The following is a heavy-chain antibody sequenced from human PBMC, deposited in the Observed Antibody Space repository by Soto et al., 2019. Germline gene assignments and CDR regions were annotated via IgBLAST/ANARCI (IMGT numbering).Heavy chain of an antibody. V-gene: IGHV4-34*01. CDR2: IDHSGST. J-gene: IGHJ4*02. D-gene: IGHD3-10*01. CDR1: GGSFSGYF. CDR3: ARGRHFYGIDY. Sequence: SETLSLTCAVFGGSFSGYFWSWVRQPPGRGLDWIGEIDHSGSTNYNPSLKSRVTISVDTSKNQFSLKLSSVTAADTAVYYCARGRHFYGIDYRGQGALVTVSS.